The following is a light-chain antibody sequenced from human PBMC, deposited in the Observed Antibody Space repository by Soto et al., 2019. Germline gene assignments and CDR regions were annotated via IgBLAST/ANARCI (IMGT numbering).Light chain of an antibody. Sequence: DIQMTRSPSTLSASVGDRVTITCRASQRINSWLAWYQQKPGKAPKLLIYKASTLESGVPSRFSGSGSGTEFTLTISSLQPDDFATYYCQQYNNWYTFGQGTKLEIK. J-gene: IGKJ2*01. CDR2: KAS. CDR1: QRINSW. CDR3: QQYNNWYT. V-gene: IGKV1-5*03.